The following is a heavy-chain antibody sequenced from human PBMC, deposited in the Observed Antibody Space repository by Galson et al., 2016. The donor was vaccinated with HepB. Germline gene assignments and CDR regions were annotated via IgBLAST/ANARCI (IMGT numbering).Heavy chain of an antibody. V-gene: IGHV3-7*01. CDR1: GFTFNNYG. D-gene: IGHD6-19*01. J-gene: IGHJ6*02. CDR3: ARRLDTQRRIAGWGWGMDD. Sequence: SLRLSCATSGFTFNNYGINWVRPAPGKGLEWVANITQDGSEKYSVDSVKGRFTISRDNGKNSLYLQMSSLRVEDAGVYYCARRLDTQRRIAGWGWGMDDWGQGTTVTVS. CDR2: ITQDGSEK.